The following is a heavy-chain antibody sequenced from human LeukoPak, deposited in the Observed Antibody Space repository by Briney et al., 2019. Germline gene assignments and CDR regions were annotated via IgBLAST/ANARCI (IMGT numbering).Heavy chain of an antibody. V-gene: IGHV4-34*01. J-gene: IGHJ5*02. D-gene: IGHD3-3*01. Sequence: SETLSLTCAVYGGSFSGYYWSWIRQPPGKGLEWIGEINHSGSTNYNPSLKSRVTISVDTSKNQFSVKLSSVTAADTAVYYCARAFSVFGVVIRSFDPWGQGTLVTVSS. CDR2: INHSGST. CDR3: ARAFSVFGVVIRSFDP. CDR1: GGSFSGYY.